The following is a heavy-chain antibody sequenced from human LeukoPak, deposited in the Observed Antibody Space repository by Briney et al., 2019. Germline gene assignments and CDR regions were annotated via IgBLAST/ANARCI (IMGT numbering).Heavy chain of an antibody. J-gene: IGHJ4*02. D-gene: IGHD5-18*01. CDR2: ISWNSGSI. Sequence: GGPLRLSCAASGFTFDDYAMHWVRQAPGKGLEWVSGISWNSGSIGYADSVKGRFTISRDNAKNSLYLQMNSLRAEDTALYYCAKGESDTAMAATDYWGQGTLVTVSS. V-gene: IGHV3-9*01. CDR1: GFTFDDYA. CDR3: AKGESDTAMAATDY.